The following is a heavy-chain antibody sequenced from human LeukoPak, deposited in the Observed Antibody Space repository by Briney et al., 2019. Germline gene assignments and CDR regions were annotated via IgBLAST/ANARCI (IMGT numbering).Heavy chain of an antibody. V-gene: IGHV3-48*02. CDR1: GFTFSSYA. J-gene: IGHJ4*02. CDR2: ISSSAYTI. D-gene: IGHD6-19*01. CDR3: ARQMYSSGCSDF. Sequence: GGSLRLSCAASGFTFSSYAMSWVRQAPGKGLEWISYISSSAYTIYYADSVKGRFTIYRDNAENSLYLQMDSLRDEDTAVYYCARQMYSSGCSDFWGQGTPVTVSS.